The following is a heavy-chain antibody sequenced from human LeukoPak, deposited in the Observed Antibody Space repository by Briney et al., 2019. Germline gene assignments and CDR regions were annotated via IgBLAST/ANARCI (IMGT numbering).Heavy chain of an antibody. D-gene: IGHD3/OR15-3a*01. V-gene: IGHV3-7*01. Sequence: GGSLGLSCVASGFTFTNHWMAWVRQAPGKGLEWVANLNKDGNEKNYVDSVKGRFTISRDNAKNSVYLQMNSLRVEDTALYYCARSIGQWRGLDDWGQGTLVTVSS. CDR2: LNKDGNEK. CDR3: ARSIGQWRGLDD. J-gene: IGHJ4*02. CDR1: GFTFTNHW.